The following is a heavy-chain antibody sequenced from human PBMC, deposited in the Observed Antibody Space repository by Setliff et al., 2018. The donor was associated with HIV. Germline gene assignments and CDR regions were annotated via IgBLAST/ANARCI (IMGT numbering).Heavy chain of an antibody. Sequence: GESLKISCKGSGYSFSNYWIGWVCQMPGKGLEWMGIIYPGDSETRYNPSFQGQVSISVDKSSSTAYLQWSSLRASDTAMYYCATRLNFGASDAFDIWGQGTMVTVSS. J-gene: IGHJ3*02. V-gene: IGHV5-51*01. CDR3: ATRLNFGASDAFDI. CDR2: IYPGDSET. CDR1: GYSFSNYW. D-gene: IGHD3-10*01.